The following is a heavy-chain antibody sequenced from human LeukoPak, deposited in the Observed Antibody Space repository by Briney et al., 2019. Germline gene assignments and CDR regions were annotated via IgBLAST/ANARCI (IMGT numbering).Heavy chain of an antibody. CDR1: GFTFSSYA. CDR3: ARARARFTRGYYYDSSGDLSPNDY. J-gene: IGHJ4*02. V-gene: IGHV3-23*01. D-gene: IGHD3-22*01. Sequence: GGSLRLSCAASGFTFSSYAMSWVRQAPGKGLEWVSAISGSGGSTYYADSVKGRFTISRDNSKNTLYLQMNSLRAEDTAVYYCARARARFTRGYYYDSSGDLSPNDYWGQGTLVTVSS. CDR2: ISGSGGST.